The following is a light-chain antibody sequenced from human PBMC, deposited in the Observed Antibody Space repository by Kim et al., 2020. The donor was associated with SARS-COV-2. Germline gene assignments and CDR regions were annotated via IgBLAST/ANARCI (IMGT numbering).Light chain of an antibody. CDR2: EDN. CDR3: QSYDSSNQGV. J-gene: IGLJ2*01. CDR1: GGRLASYH. V-gene: IGLV6-57*02. Sequence: KTATISGTGSGGRLASYHVQWYQQRPGSAPTTVIYEDNQRPSGVPDRFSGSIDSSSNSASLTISGLKTEDEADYYCQSYDSSNQGVFGGGTQLTVL.